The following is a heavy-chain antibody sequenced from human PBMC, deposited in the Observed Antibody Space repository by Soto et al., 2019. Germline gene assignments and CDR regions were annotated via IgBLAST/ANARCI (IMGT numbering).Heavy chain of an antibody. J-gene: IGHJ4*02. Sequence: ASVKVSCKASGYTFTSYAMDWVRQAPGQRLEWMGWTNAGNGNTKYSQSFQGRVTMTRDTSTSTVYMEVSSLRSEDTAVYYCSRVDPGETSPFDHWGQGTLVTVSS. D-gene: IGHD3-10*01. V-gene: IGHV1-3*01. CDR2: TNAGNGNT. CDR1: GYTFTSYA. CDR3: SRVDPGETSPFDH.